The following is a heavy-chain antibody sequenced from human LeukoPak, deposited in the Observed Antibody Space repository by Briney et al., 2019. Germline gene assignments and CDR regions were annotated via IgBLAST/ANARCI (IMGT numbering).Heavy chain of an antibody. D-gene: IGHD3-22*01. J-gene: IGHJ4*02. CDR3: ARDRLRDYYDSSGYFDY. Sequence: GGSLRLSCAASGFTFSSYWMSWVRQAPGKGLEWVANIKQDGSEKHYVDSVKGRFTISRDNAKNSLYLQMNSLRAEDTAVYYCARDRLRDYYDSSGYFDYWGQGTLVTVSS. V-gene: IGHV3-7*01. CDR1: GFTFSSYW. CDR2: IKQDGSEK.